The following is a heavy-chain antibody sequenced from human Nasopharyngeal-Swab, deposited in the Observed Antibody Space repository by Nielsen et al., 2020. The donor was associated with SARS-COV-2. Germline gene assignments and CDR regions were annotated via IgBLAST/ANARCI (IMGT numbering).Heavy chain of an antibody. Sequence: GESLKISCAASGFTFSSYAISWVRQAPGKGPEWVSVISGSDYSTYYADSVKGRFTISRDNSKNTVSLQMNSLRVEDTAMYYCAKDRDSGDDSDDYYHYYGMDVWGQGTTVTVSS. CDR2: ISGSDYST. J-gene: IGHJ6*02. D-gene: IGHD5-12*01. CDR3: AKDRDSGDDSDDYYHYYGMDV. V-gene: IGHV3-23*01. CDR1: GFTFSSYA.